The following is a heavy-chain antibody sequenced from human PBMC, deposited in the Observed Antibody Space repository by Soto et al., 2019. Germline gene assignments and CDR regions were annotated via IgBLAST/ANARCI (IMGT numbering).Heavy chain of an antibody. CDR3: ARDYDSSGYPRYYFDY. CDR1: GFTFSSYG. J-gene: IGHJ4*02. D-gene: IGHD3-22*01. Sequence: QVQLVESGGGVDQPGRSLRLSCAASGFTFSSYGMHWVRQAPGKGLEWVAVIWYDGSNKYYADSVKGRFTISRDNSKNTLYLQMNCLRAEDTVVYYCARDYDSSGYPRYYFDYWGQGTLVTVSS. CDR2: IWYDGSNK. V-gene: IGHV3-33*01.